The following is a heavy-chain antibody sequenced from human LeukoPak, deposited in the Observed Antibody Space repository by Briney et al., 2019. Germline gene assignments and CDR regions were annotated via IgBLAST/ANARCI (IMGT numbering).Heavy chain of an antibody. D-gene: IGHD5-24*01. CDR1: GFTLSSYG. V-gene: IGHV3-30*02. CDR2: IRYDGSNK. J-gene: IGHJ6*03. CDR3: AKDWGDGYNTMDYYYYYMDV. Sequence: PGGSLRLSCAASGFTLSSYGMHWVRQAPGKGLEWVAFIRYDGSNKYYADSVKGRFTISRDNSKNTLYLQMNSLRAEDTAVYYCAKDWGDGYNTMDYYYYYMDVWGKGTTVTVSS.